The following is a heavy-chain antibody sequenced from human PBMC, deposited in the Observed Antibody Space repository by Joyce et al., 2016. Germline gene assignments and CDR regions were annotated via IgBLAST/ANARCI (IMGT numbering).Heavy chain of an antibody. V-gene: IGHV5-51*03. CDR3: ARRGGAANFEY. D-gene: IGHD1-26*01. J-gene: IGHJ4*02. CDR2: IDPSDSDT. CDR1: GYNFNSHW. Sequence: EVQLVQSGAEVKKPGESLKISCHGSGYNFNSHWIGWVRQMPGKGLEWMGIIDPSDSDTRYSPSFQGHVTISVDKSIRTAHLQWSSLKASDTAIYYCARRGGAANFEYWGQGTLVTVSS.